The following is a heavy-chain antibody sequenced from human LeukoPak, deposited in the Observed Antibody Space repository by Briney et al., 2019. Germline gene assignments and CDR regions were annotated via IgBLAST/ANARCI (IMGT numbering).Heavy chain of an antibody. Sequence: SVKVSCKASGGTFSSYAISWVRQAPGQGLEWMGGIIPIFGTANYAQKFQGRVTITADKSTSTAYMELSSLRSEDTAVYYCARGFKWLRVLGYWGQGTMVTVST. V-gene: IGHV1-69*06. D-gene: IGHD5-12*01. J-gene: IGHJ4*02. CDR3: ARGFKWLRVLGY. CDR1: GGTFSSYA. CDR2: IIPIFGTA.